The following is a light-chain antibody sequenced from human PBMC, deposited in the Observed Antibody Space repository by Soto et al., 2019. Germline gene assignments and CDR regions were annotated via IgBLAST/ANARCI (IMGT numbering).Light chain of an antibody. V-gene: IGLV2-23*01. CDR1: NSDVGRYNL. J-gene: IGLJ3*02. CDR3: CSYAPGSTWV. CDR2: EAN. Sequence: QSALTQPASVSGSPGQSITISCTGTNSDVGRYNLVSWYQHHPCKAPKLVIYEANKRPSGISERFSVSKSGNTASLTISGLQAEDEGHYYCCSYAPGSTWVFGGGTQLTVL.